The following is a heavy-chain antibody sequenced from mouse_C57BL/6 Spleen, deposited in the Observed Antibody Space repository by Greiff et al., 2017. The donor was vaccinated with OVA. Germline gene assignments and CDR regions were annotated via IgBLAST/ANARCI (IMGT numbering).Heavy chain of an antibody. J-gene: IGHJ4*01. CDR2: ILPGSGST. Sequence: VQLQQSGAELMKPGASVKLSCKATGYTFTGYWIEWVKQRPGHGLEWIGEILPGSGSTNYNEKFKGKATFTADTSSNTAYMQLSSLTTEDSAIYYCARGVITTVVAPYAMDYWGQGTSVTVSS. CDR3: ARGVITTVVAPYAMDY. V-gene: IGHV1-9*01. D-gene: IGHD1-1*01. CDR1: GYTFTGYW.